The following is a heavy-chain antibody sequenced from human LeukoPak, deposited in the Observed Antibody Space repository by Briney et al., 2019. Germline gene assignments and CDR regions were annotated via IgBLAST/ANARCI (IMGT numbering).Heavy chain of an antibody. D-gene: IGHD6-13*01. CDR3: AKEAVRSSIAVAGTRYFLH. J-gene: IGHJ1*01. CDR1: GFTFSRYG. V-gene: IGHV3-23*01. Sequence: HTGGSLRLSCAASGFTFSRYGMSWVRQAPGKGLEWVSAISGSGGSTFYADSVKGRFTISRDNSKNTLYLQMNSLRAEDTAVYYCAKEAVRSSIAVAGTRYFLHWGQGTLVTVSS. CDR2: ISGSGGST.